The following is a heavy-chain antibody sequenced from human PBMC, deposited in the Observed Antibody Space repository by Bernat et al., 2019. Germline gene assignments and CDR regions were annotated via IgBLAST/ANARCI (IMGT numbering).Heavy chain of an antibody. CDR1: GFTFSSYA. V-gene: IGHV3-23*04. CDR2: ISGSGDRT. J-gene: IGHJ4*02. CDR3: AKDMDY. Sequence: EGKRGEAGGGGGQPGGSLRLSCAASGFTFSSYAMSWVRQAPGKGLEWVSAISGSGDRTYYADSVKGRFTIFRDSSKNTLYLQMNSLRAEDTAVYYCAKDMDYGGQGTLVTVSS.